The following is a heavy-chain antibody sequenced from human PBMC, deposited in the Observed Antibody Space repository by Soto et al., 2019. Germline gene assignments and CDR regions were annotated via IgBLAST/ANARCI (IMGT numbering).Heavy chain of an antibody. CDR1: GFTFSSYA. V-gene: IGHV3-23*01. D-gene: IGHD2-2*02. J-gene: IGHJ4*02. CDR2: ISGSGGST. Sequence: GGSLRLSCAASGFTFSSYAMSWVRQAPGKGLEWVSAISGSGGSTYYADSVKGRFTISRDNSKNTLYPQMNSLRAEDTAVYYCAKDLKYQLLYGDYFDYWGQGTLVTSPQ. CDR3: AKDLKYQLLYGDYFDY.